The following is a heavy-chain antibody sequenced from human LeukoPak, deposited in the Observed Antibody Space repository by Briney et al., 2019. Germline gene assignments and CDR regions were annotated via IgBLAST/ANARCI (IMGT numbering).Heavy chain of an antibody. J-gene: IGHJ3*02. CDR3: ASGERKDAFDI. CDR1: GGTFSSYA. V-gene: IGHV1-69*04. CDR2: IIPILGIA. D-gene: IGHD1-1*01. Sequence: SVKVSCKASGGTFSSYAISWVRQAPGQGLEWMGRIIPILGIANYAQKFQGRVTITADKSTSTAYMELSSLRSEDTAMYYCASGERKDAFDIWGQGTMVTVSS.